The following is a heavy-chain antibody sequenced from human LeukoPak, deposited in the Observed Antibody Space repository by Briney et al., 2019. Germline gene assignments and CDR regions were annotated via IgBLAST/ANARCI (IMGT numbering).Heavy chain of an antibody. Sequence: PSETLSLTCTVSGGSISSSSYYWGWIRQPPGKGLEWIGSIYYSGSTYYNPSLKSPVTISVDTSKNQFSLKLSSVTAADTAVYYCARDLSIAAAGTREENNWFDPWGQGTLVTVSS. CDR3: ARDLSIAAAGTREENNWFDP. J-gene: IGHJ5*02. CDR2: IYYSGST. V-gene: IGHV4-39*07. D-gene: IGHD6-13*01. CDR1: GGSISSSSYY.